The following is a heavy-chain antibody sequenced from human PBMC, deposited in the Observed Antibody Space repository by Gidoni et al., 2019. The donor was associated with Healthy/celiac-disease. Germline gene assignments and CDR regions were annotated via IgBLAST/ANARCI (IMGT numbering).Heavy chain of an antibody. CDR2: ISSSSSYI. CDR3: AREGYVDIVATTDYYYYYGMDV. J-gene: IGHJ6*02. V-gene: IGHV3-21*01. CDR1: GFTFSSYS. Sequence: EVQLEESGGGLVKPGGSLRPSCAASGFTFSSYSMNWVRQAPGKGLEWVASISSSSSYIYYADSVKGRFTISRDNAKNSLYLQMNSLRAEDTAVYYCAREGYVDIVATTDYYYYYGMDVWGQGTTVTVSS. D-gene: IGHD5-12*01.